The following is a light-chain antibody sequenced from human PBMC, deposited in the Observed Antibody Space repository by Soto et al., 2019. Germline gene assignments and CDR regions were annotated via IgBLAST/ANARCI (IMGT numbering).Light chain of an antibody. J-gene: IGLJ1*01. CDR2: EVN. CDR3: SSFASTHTYV. V-gene: IGLV2-14*01. Sequence: QSALTQPASVSGSPGQSITISCTGTSSDVGGYIYVSWYQQHPGKAPKLMIYEVNNRPSGVSHRFSGSKSGNTASLTISGLQAEDEADYYCSSFASTHTYVFGTGTKLTVL. CDR1: SSDVGGYIY.